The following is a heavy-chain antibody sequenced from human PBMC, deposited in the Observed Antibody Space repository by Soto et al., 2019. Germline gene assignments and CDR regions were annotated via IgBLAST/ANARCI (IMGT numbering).Heavy chain of an antibody. V-gene: IGHV3-7*01. CDR1: TFIFSTYW. CDR3: ARDTLGGAYDFRH. D-gene: IGHD3-3*01. J-gene: IGHJ4*02. Sequence: HPGGSLRLSCAAPTFIFSTYWMTWVRQAPGKGLEWVANIKRDGSETHYADSVKGRFAISRDNSKNTLYLEMNSLRAGDTAVYYCARDTLGGAYDFRHGGQGTLVTVSS. CDR2: IKRDGSET.